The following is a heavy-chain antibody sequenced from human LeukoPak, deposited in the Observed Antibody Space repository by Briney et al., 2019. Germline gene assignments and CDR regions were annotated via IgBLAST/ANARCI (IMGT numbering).Heavy chain of an antibody. D-gene: IGHD6-19*01. CDR3: ARQLAVAGNFDY. J-gene: IGHJ4*02. Sequence: GESLKISCKGSGYIFTNYWIGWVRQMPGKGLEWMGIIYPGGSDTIYSPSFQGQVTISVDKSISTAYLQWSSLKASDTATYYCARQLAVAGNFDYWGQGTLVTVSS. CDR2: IYPGGSDT. CDR1: GYIFTNYW. V-gene: IGHV5-51*01.